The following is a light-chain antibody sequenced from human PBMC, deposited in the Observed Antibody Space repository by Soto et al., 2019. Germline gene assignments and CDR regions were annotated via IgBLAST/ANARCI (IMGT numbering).Light chain of an antibody. CDR2: DAT. J-gene: IGKJ1*01. CDR3: QQSFVTPRT. V-gene: IGKV1-39*01. CDR1: QTLKSY. Sequence: DIQMTQSPSSLSASAGDRVTITCRASQTLKSYLNWYQHKPGKAPNLLIHDATTLHTGVPSRFSGSGSGTDFTLTIISLQPEDFATYYCQQSFVTPRTFGQGTKVDIK.